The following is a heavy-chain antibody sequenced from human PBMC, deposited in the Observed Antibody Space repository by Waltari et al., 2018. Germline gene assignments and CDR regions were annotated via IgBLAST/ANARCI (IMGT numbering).Heavy chain of an antibody. D-gene: IGHD5-18*01. Sequence: QVQLQESGPGLVKPSETLSLTCTVSGGSISSYYWSWIRQPPGKGLEWIGYIYYSGSTNYNPSLKSRVTISVDTSKNPFSLKLSSVTAADTAVYYCARAPNTAMALVDYWGQGTLVTVSS. J-gene: IGHJ4*02. CDR2: IYYSGST. CDR3: ARAPNTAMALVDY. V-gene: IGHV4-59*01. CDR1: GGSISSYY.